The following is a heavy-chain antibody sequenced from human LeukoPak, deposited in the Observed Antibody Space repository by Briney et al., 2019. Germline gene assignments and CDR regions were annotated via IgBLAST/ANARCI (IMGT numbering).Heavy chain of an antibody. J-gene: IGHJ3*02. CDR2: IHESGST. V-gene: IGHV4-30-2*01. Sequence: SQTLSLTCAVSGVSISSGDYSWRWIRQPPGKGLEWIGYIHESGSTYYNPSLKSRVTISADKSKNQFSLKLSSVTAADTAVYYCARSEAFNIWGQGTMVTVSS. CDR1: GVSISSGDYS. CDR3: ARSEAFNI.